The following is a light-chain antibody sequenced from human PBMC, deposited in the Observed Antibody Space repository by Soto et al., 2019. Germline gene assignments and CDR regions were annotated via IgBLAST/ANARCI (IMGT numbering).Light chain of an antibody. V-gene: IGLV1-44*01. CDR3: AAWDDSLNGSFVV. CDR1: SSNFGSYT. J-gene: IGLJ2*01. CDR2: SNN. Sequence: QSVLTQPPSASGTPGQRVTISCSGSSSNFGSYTVNWYQQLPGTAPKVLIYSNNQRPSGVPDRFSGSKSGTSASLAISGLQSEDEADYYCAAWDDSLNGSFVVFGGGTKLTVL.